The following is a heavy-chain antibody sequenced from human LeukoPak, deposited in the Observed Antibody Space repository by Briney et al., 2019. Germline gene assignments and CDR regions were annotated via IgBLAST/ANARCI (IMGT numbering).Heavy chain of an antibody. Sequence: QAGGSLRLSCAASGFTFSNYAMSWVRQAPGKGLEWVSAISNSGGGTFYADSVQGRLTISRDNSKNTLYLQMNSLRAEDTAVYYCARDYADYVGYFFFDYWGQGTLVTVSS. J-gene: IGHJ4*02. CDR3: ARDYADYVGYFFFDY. CDR1: GFTFSNYA. D-gene: IGHD4-17*01. V-gene: IGHV3-23*01. CDR2: ISNSGGGT.